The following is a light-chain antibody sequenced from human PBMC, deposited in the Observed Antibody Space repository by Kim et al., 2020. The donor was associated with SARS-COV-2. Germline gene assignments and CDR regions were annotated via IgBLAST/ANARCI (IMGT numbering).Light chain of an antibody. Sequence: ATTNCKSSHSVLYNSNNKNYLAWYQQKPGQPPKLLINWASTRESGVPDRFIGSGSGTDFTLTISSLQPADVAVYYCQQYYNAPVTFGGGTKVDIK. V-gene: IGKV4-1*01. CDR2: WAS. CDR1: HSVLYNSNNKNY. CDR3: QQYYNAPVT. J-gene: IGKJ4*01.